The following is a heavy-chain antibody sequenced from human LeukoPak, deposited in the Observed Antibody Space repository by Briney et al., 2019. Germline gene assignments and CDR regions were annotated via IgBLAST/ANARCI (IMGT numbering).Heavy chain of an antibody. J-gene: IGHJ4*02. D-gene: IGHD6-6*01. CDR2: ISWNSGSI. Sequence: PGRSLRLSCAASGFTFDDYAMHWVRQAPGKGLEWVSGISWNSGSIGYADSVKGRFTISRDNAKNSLYLQMNSLRAEDTALYYCAKGYSSSSQGSKVGYFDYWGRGTLVTVSS. V-gene: IGHV3-9*01. CDR1: GFTFDDYA. CDR3: AKGYSSSSQGSKVGYFDY.